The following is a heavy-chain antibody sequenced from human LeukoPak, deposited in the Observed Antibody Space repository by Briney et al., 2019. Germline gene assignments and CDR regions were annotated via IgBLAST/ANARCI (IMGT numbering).Heavy chain of an antibody. J-gene: IGHJ4*02. CDR3: ARGRSRSRLDY. CDR2: IYSGGST. Sequence: GGSLRLSCAASGFTVSSNCMSWVRQAPGKGLEWVSVIYSGGSTYYADSVRGRFTISRDNSKNTLHLQMNSLRAEDTAVYDCARGRSRSRLDYWGQGTLVTVSS. D-gene: IGHD5-24*01. CDR1: GFTVSSNC. V-gene: IGHV3-53*01.